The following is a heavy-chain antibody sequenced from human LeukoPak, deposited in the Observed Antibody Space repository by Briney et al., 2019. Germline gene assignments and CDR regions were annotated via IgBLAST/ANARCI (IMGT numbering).Heavy chain of an antibody. Sequence: GGSLRLSCAASGFTFDDYGMSWVRQAPGKGLEWVSGINWNGGSTGYADSVKGRFTISRDNAKNSLYLQMNSLRAEDTALYYCAKGYYGASATHFDSWGQGTLVTVSS. D-gene: IGHD4-17*01. V-gene: IGHV3-20*04. CDR2: INWNGGST. CDR1: GFTFDDYG. CDR3: AKGYYGASATHFDS. J-gene: IGHJ4*02.